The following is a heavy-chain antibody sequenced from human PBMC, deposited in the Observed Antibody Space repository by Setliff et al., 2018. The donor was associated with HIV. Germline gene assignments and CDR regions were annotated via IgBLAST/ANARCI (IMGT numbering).Heavy chain of an antibody. CDR3: ARDRHSSGLGSYGP. Sequence: PSETLSLTCTVSGGSISSYYWSWIRQPPGKGLEWIGYIYTSGSTNYNPSLKSRVTIPVDTSKNQFSLKLSSVTAADTAVYYCARDRHSSGLGSYGPWGPGILVTVSS. J-gene: IGHJ5*02. V-gene: IGHV4-4*09. D-gene: IGHD3-10*01. CDR1: GGSISSYY. CDR2: IYTSGST.